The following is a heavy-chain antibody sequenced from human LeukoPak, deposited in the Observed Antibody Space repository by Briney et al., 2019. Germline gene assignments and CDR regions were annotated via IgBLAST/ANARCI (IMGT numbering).Heavy chain of an antibody. CDR2: ITGSGGRT. Sequence: GGSLRLSCAVSGFTFSVYGMSWVRQAPGKGLEWVSAITGSGGRTYYADSEKGRFTISRDNSKNTLYLQMNSLRAEDTAVYYCARESYCSGGSCYSGRAFDIWGQGTMVTVSS. D-gene: IGHD2-15*01. V-gene: IGHV3-23*01. J-gene: IGHJ3*02. CDR1: GFTFSVYG. CDR3: ARESYCSGGSCYSGRAFDI.